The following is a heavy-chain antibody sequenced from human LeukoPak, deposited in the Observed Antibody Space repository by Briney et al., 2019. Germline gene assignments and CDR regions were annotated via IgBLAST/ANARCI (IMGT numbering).Heavy chain of an antibody. CDR1: GFTFSGSA. CDR2: IRSKANSYAT. Sequence: GGSLKLSCAASGFTFSGSAMHWVRQASGKGLEWVGRIRSKANSYATAYAASVKGRFTISRDDSKNTAYLQMNSLKTEDTAVYYCISRVSGSYHIIDYWGQGTLVTVSS. J-gene: IGHJ4*02. CDR3: ISRVSGSYHIIDY. D-gene: IGHD1-26*01. V-gene: IGHV3-73*01.